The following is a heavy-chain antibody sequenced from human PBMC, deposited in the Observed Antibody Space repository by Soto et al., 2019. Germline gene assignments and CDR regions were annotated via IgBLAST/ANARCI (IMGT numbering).Heavy chain of an antibody. CDR2: IWYDGSNK. Sequence: LRLSCAASGLSFSSYGMHWVRQAPGKGLEWVAVIWYDGSNKNYAESVKGRFTISRDNSKNTLYLHMNSLRVEDTAVYYCAKDRGGDCPDNSCYFGADDWGQGTPVTVSS. CDR3: AKDRGGDCPDNSCYFGADD. V-gene: IGHV3-33*06. J-gene: IGHJ4*02. CDR1: GLSFSSYG. D-gene: IGHD2-2*01.